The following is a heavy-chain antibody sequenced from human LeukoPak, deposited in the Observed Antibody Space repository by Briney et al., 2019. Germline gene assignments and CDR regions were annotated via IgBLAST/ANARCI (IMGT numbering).Heavy chain of an antibody. D-gene: IGHD1-26*01. CDR3: VRDWDHFDFDS. V-gene: IGHV3-74*01. CDR1: GFPFRDYW. Sequence: RGGSLRLSCAASGFPFRDYWMHWIRPAPGKGLVWVSRIKGDGSHTIYADSVKGRFTISRDNAKNTLYLQMKSLRVEDTALYYCVRDWDHFDFDSWGQGTLVTVSS. CDR2: IKGDGSHT. J-gene: IGHJ5*01.